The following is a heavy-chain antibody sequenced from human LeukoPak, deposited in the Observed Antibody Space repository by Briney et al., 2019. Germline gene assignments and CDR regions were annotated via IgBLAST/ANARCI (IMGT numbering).Heavy chain of an antibody. Sequence: ASVKVSCKASGYTFTGYYMHWVRQAPGQGLEWMGRINPNSGGTNYAQKFQGRVTITRDTSASTAYMELSSLRSEDTAVYYCATMIVVADYFDYWGQGTLVTVSS. CDR1: GYTFTGYY. J-gene: IGHJ4*02. V-gene: IGHV1-2*06. CDR3: ATMIVVADYFDY. D-gene: IGHD3-22*01. CDR2: INPNSGGT.